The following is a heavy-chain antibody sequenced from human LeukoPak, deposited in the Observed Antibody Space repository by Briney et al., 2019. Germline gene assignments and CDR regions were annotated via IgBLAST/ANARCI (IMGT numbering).Heavy chain of an antibody. J-gene: IGHJ4*02. Sequence: SETLSLTCAASGGSISSSNWWRWVRQPPGKGLEWIGEIYHSGSTNYNPSLKSRVTISIDTSKNQFYLKLSSLTAADTAVYYCARRDDSSGYHKIFDYWGPGTLVTVSS. D-gene: IGHD3-22*01. CDR2: IYHSGST. CDR1: GGSISSSNW. CDR3: ARRDDSSGYHKIFDY. V-gene: IGHV4-4*02.